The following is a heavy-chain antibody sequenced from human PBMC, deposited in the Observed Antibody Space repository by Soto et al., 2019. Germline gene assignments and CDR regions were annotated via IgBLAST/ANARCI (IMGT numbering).Heavy chain of an antibody. D-gene: IGHD5-18*01. CDR3: ASTSYGYTFYDY. Sequence: QVQLQESGPGLVKPSQTLSLTCTVSGGSISSGDYYWSWIRQPPGKGLEWIGYIYYSGSTYYNPLLTSRFTISVDTSKNPFSLKLSSVTAADTAVYYCASTSYGYTFYDYWGQGTLVTVSS. V-gene: IGHV4-30-4*01. CDR2: IYYSGST. CDR1: GGSISSGDYY. J-gene: IGHJ4*02.